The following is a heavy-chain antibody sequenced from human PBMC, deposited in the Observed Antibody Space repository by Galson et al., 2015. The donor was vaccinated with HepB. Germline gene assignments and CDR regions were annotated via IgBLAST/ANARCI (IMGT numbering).Heavy chain of an antibody. Sequence: LRLSCAASGFTFRTYWMHWVRQAPGKGLEWVAVISYDGSNKYYADSVKGRFTISRDNSKNTLYLQMNSLRAEDTAVYYCAKDSGGVGATTHFDYWGQGTLVTVSS. J-gene: IGHJ4*02. D-gene: IGHD1-26*01. CDR1: GFTFRTYW. V-gene: IGHV3-30*18. CDR2: ISYDGSNK. CDR3: AKDSGGVGATTHFDY.